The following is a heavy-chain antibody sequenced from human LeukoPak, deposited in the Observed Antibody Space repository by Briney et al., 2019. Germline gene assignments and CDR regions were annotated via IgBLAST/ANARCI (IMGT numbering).Heavy chain of an antibody. D-gene: IGHD1-26*01. J-gene: IGHJ5*02. V-gene: IGHV3-73*01. CDR3: TRDSGTYNWFDP. Sequence: GGSLKLSCAASGFTFSGSAIHGVRQSSGKGLEWVGQIDKKDKGYATATAYAASVKGRFTISRDDSINTAYLQMKSLKTEDTALSYCTRDSGTYNWFDPWGQGTLVTVSS. CDR2: IDKKDKGYATAT. CDR1: GFTFSGSA.